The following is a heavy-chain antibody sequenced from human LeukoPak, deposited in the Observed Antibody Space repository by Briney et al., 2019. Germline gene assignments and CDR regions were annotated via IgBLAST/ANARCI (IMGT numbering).Heavy chain of an antibody. J-gene: IGHJ1*01. V-gene: IGHV4-39*01. CDR1: GASISSGSYY. CDR3: ATIAEFCGGDCYSEYFQQ. Sequence: PSETLSLTCTFSGASISSGSYYWGWIRQPPGKGLEWIGSIYYTGNTYYNPSLNSRVTISVDTSKKQFSLKLSSVTAADTAVYYCATIAEFCGGDCYSEYFQQWGQGTLVTVSS. CDR2: IYYTGNT. D-gene: IGHD2-21*02.